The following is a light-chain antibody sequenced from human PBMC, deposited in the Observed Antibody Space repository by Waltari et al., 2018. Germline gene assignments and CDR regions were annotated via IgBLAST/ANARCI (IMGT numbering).Light chain of an antibody. CDR3: QHYLRLPVT. CDR2: GAS. Sequence: DIVLTQSPGTLSLSLGERATVSCRTSQSVSMALAWYQQKPGQAPRLLIYGASTRATGIPDRFSGSGSGTDFSLTISRLEPDDFAVYYCQHYLRLPVTFGQGTTVEI. J-gene: IGKJ1*01. CDR1: QSVSMA. V-gene: IGKV3-20*01.